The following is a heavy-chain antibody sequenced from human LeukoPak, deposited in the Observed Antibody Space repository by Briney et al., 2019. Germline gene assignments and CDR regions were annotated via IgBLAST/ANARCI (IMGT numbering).Heavy chain of an antibody. J-gene: IGHJ4*02. CDR2: IIGSGADT. D-gene: IGHD2-8*01. Sequence: GGSLRPSCAASGFTFSTFPMTWVRQAPGKGLEWVSVIIGSGADTYYADSVKGRFTISRDNAKDSLFLQMNSLRAEDTAIYYCARDPRIYCTNGICRDDYFDNWGQGTLVTVSS. CDR1: GFTFSTFP. CDR3: ARDPRIYCTNGICRDDYFDN. V-gene: IGHV3-23*01.